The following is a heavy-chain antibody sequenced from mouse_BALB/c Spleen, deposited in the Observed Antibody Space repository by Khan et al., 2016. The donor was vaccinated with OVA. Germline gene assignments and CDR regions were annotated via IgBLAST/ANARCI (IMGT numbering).Heavy chain of an antibody. CDR3: AGAYYRYDGYYAMDY. CDR1: GFSFSSSY. CDR2: LWAGGDT. Sequence: VQLVESGPGLVAPSHSLSISCTVSGFSFSSSYIHWVRQPPGTGLEWLGMLWAGGDTDYNSTLISRLSISKDNSKTQVFLQMNSLHTDDTALYFCAGAYYRYDGYYAMDYWGQGTSGTVSS. J-gene: IGHJ4*01. D-gene: IGHD2-14*01. V-gene: IGHV2-6-4*01.